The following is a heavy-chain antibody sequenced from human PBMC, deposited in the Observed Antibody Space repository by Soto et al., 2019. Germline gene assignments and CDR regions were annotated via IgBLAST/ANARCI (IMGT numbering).Heavy chain of an antibody. D-gene: IGHD3-3*01. J-gene: IGHJ4*02. CDR2: IIPIFGTA. CDR3: ARPHPRGYYDFWSGYYTFDY. CDR1: GGTFSSYA. V-gene: IGHV1-69*06. Sequence: ASGKGSWKASGGTFSSYAISWVRQAPGQGLEWMGGIIPIFGTANYAQKFQGRVTITADKSTSTAYMELSSLRSEDTAVYYCARPHPRGYYDFWSGYYTFDYWGQGTLVTVSS.